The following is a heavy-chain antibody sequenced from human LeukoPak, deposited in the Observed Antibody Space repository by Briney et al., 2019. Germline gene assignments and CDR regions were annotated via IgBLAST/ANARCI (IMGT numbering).Heavy chain of an antibody. CDR1: GFTFSSYA. Sequence: GGSLRLSCAASGFTFSSYAMIWVREAPGKGLEWVSAISGSGGSTYYADSVKGRFTISRDNSKNTLYLQMNSLRAEDTAVYYWANVPRVVGVIAPYRGQGTLVTVSS. D-gene: IGHD3-16*01. CDR2: ISGSGGST. J-gene: IGHJ4*02. CDR3: ANVPRVVGVIAPY. V-gene: IGHV3-23*01.